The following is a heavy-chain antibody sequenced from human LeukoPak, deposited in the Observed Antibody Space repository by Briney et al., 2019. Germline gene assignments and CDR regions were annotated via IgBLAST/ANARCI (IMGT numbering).Heavy chain of an antibody. V-gene: IGHV1-69*13. CDR3: AKGFGSYCSGGNCFRPDV. D-gene: IGHD2-15*01. Sequence: SVKVSCKASGGTFSSYAISWVRQAPGQGLEWMGRIIPIFGIVNYAQKFQGRVTITSDESTSTAYMELSSLRSEDTALYYCAKGFGSYCSGGNCFRPDVWGKGTTVTVSS. CDR1: GGTFSSYA. J-gene: IGHJ6*03. CDR2: IIPIFGIV.